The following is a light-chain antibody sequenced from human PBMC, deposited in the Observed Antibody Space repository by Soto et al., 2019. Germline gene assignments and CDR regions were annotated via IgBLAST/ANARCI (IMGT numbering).Light chain of an antibody. V-gene: IGKV3-11*01. CDR2: DAS. CDR3: QQRSNWRQT. J-gene: IGKJ2*01. CDR1: QGVSSY. Sequence: EIVLTQSPATLSLSPGERATLSCRASQGVSSYLAWYQQKPGQAPRLLIYDASNRATGIPARFSGSGSGTDFTLTIIRLEPEDFAVYYCQQRSNWRQTFGQGTKLEIK.